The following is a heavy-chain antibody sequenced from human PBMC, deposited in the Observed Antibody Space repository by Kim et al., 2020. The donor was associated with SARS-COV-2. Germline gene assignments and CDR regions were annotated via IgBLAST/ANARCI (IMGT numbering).Heavy chain of an antibody. Sequence: YAESGGGRLTIPRDNSMNTMYLQMNSLRSEDTAVYYCARRNTGSYHSIDYWGQGTLVTVSS. J-gene: IGHJ4*02. CDR3: ARRNTGSYHSIDY. V-gene: IGHV3-30*01. D-gene: IGHD3-10*01.